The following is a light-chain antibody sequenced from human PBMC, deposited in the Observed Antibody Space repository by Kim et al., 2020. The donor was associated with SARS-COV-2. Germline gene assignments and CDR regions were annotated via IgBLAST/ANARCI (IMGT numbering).Light chain of an antibody. CDR1: QSISSW. Sequence: DIQMTQSPSTLSASVGDRVTITCRASQSISSWLAWYQQKPGKAPKLLIYTASSLESGVPSRFSGSGSGTEFTLTISSLQPDDFATYYCQQYNSYPYTFGQGPKLEI. J-gene: IGKJ2*01. CDR3: QQYNSYPYT. V-gene: IGKV1-5*03. CDR2: TAS.